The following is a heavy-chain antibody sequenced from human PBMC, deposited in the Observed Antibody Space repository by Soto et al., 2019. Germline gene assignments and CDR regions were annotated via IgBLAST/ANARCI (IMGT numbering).Heavy chain of an antibody. Sequence: SETLSLTCTVSGGSISSYYWSWIRQPPGKGLEWIGYIYYSGSTNYNPSLKSRVTISVDTSKNQFSLKLSSVTAADTAVYYCARHGQYYDILTGYYYYYYMDVWGKGTTVTVSS. CDR2: IYYSGST. D-gene: IGHD3-9*01. V-gene: IGHV4-59*08. J-gene: IGHJ6*03. CDR3: ARHGQYYDILTGYYYYYYMDV. CDR1: GGSISSYY.